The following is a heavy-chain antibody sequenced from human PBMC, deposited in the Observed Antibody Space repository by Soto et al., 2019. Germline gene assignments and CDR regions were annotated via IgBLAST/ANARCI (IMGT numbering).Heavy chain of an antibody. CDR2: VNHSGST. CDR3: ARGCRSGYSGYDSRYGMDV. CDR1: GGSFSGYY. Sequence: SETLSLTCAVYGGSFSGYYWSWIRQPPGKGLEWIGEVNHSGSTNYNPSLKSRVTISVDTSKNQFSLKLSSVTAADTAVYYCARGCRSGYSGYDSRYGMDVWGQGTTVTVSS. V-gene: IGHV4-34*01. J-gene: IGHJ6*02. D-gene: IGHD5-12*01.